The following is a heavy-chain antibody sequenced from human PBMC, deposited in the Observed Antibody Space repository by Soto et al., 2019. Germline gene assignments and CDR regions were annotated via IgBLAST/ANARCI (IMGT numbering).Heavy chain of an antibody. CDR1: GITFSNYA. Sequence: PGGSLRLSCAASGITFSNYAMSWVRQAPGKGLEWVSAIVGSGGSTYYADSVKGRFTISRDNSKNTLYLQMNSLRAEDTAVYYCVKFITGTTTRHFDYWGQGTPVTVSS. CDR2: IVGSGGST. V-gene: IGHV3-23*01. D-gene: IGHD1-7*01. J-gene: IGHJ4*02. CDR3: VKFITGTTTRHFDY.